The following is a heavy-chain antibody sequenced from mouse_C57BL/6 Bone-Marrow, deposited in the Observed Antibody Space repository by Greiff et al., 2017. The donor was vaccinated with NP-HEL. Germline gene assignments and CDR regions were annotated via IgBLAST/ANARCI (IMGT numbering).Heavy chain of an antibody. CDR3: ARPFYYGNYFDY. V-gene: IGHV1-64*01. CDR1: GYTFTSYW. CDR2: IHPNSGST. Sequence: QVQLQQPGAELVKPGASVKLSCKASGYTFTSYWMHWVKQRPGQGLEWIAMIHPNSGSTNYNEKFKSKATLTVDKSSSTAYMQLSSLTSEDSAVYYCARPFYYGNYFDYWGQGTTLTVSS. D-gene: IGHD2-1*01. J-gene: IGHJ2*01.